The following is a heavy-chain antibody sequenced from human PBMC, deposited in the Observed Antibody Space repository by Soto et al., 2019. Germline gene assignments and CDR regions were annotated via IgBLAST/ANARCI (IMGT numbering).Heavy chain of an antibody. CDR3: AKIPSGVGIAAAWWYPPG. D-gene: IGHD6-13*01. V-gene: IGHV3-23*01. Sequence: GGSLRLACAASGFSLSSYAISWVRQAPGKGLEWVSAISGSGGSTYYADSVKGRFTISRDNSKNTLYLQMNSLRAEDTAVYYCAKIPSGVGIAAAWWYPPGWGQETLVTVSS. CDR1: GFSLSSYA. J-gene: IGHJ4*02. CDR2: ISGSGGST.